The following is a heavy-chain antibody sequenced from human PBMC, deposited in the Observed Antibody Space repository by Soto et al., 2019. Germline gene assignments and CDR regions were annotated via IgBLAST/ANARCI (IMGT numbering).Heavy chain of an antibody. D-gene: IGHD1-1*01. CDR1: GGSISGYY. CDR3: ARSALSNWNDEQNFDY. J-gene: IGHJ4*02. CDR2: IYTSGST. V-gene: IGHV4-4*07. Sequence: LALTCTVSGGSISGYYWSWIRQPAGKGLEWIGRIYTSGSTNYNPSLKSRVTMSVDTSKNQFSLKLSSVTAANTAVYYCARSALSNWNDEQNFDYWGQGTLVTSPQ.